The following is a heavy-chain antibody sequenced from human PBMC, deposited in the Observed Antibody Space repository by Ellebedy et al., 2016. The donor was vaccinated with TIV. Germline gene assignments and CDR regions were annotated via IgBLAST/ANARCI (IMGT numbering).Heavy chain of an antibody. D-gene: IGHD6-19*01. CDR2: ISADGNNK. CDR3: ARYGVGSGLDY. J-gene: IGHJ4*02. V-gene: IGHV3-30-3*01. CDR1: GSTFYRNA. Sequence: PGGSLRLSCAASGSTFYRNAIHWVRRAPGKGLKLLAVISADGNNKFYADSVKGRFTVSRDKSKTTLFVEMTSLRVENTGVYYCARYGVGSGLDYWGQGTLVTVSS.